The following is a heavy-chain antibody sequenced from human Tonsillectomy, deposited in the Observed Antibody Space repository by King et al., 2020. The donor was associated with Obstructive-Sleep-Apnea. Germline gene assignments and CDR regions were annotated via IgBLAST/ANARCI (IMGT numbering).Heavy chain of an antibody. V-gene: IGHV3-30*04. CDR3: ARDKKQQLTRARLWIDY. D-gene: IGHD6-13*01. J-gene: IGHJ4*02. CDR1: GFTFSSYA. CDR2: ISYDGSNK. Sequence: QVQLVESGGGVVQPGRSLRLSCAASGFTFSSYAMHWVRQAPGKGLEWVAVISYDGSNKYYADSVKGRFTISRDNSKNTLYLQMNSLRAEDTAVYYCARDKKQQLTRARLWIDYWGQGTLVTVSS.